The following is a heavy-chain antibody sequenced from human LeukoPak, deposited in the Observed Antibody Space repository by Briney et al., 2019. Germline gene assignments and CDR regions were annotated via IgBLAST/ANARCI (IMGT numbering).Heavy chain of an antibody. CDR3: ARRGYSSSWPTFDY. D-gene: IGHD6-13*01. CDR2: IYYSGST. CDR1: GGSISSSSYY. Sequence: SETLSLTCTVSGGSISSSSYYWGWIRQPPGKGLEWIGSIYYSGSTYYNPSLKSRATISVDTSKNQFSLNLSSVTAADTAVYYCARRGYSSSWPTFDYWGQGTLVTVSS. V-gene: IGHV4-39*01. J-gene: IGHJ4*02.